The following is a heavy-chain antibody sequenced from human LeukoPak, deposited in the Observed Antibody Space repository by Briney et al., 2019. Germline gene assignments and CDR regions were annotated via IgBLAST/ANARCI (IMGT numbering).Heavy chain of an antibody. CDR3: ARSRWLQKVEVDH. CDR2: INPNSGGS. D-gene: IGHD5-24*01. V-gene: IGHV1-2*02. J-gene: IGHJ4*02. CDR1: GYTFTGYY. Sequence: ASVKFSCKASGYTFTGYYMHWVRQAPGQGLEWMGRINPNSGGSNYAQKFQGRVTMTRDTSISTAYMELRRLRSDDTAVYYWARSRWLQKVEVDHWGQGTLVTVSS.